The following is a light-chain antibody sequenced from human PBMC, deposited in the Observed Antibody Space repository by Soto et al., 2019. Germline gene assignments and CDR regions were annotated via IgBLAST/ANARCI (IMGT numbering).Light chain of an antibody. V-gene: IGKV1-5*01. J-gene: IGKJ1*01. CDR3: QQYDSSFRT. CDR2: HTS. Sequence: DTQMTQSPATLSVSVGDRVTLPCRASQSISSSLAWYQQKPGKAPRLLVYHTSKRETGIPARFSGSGSGTDFTLTISSLQPEDFAVYYCQQYDSSFRTFGRGTKVDIK. CDR1: QSISSS.